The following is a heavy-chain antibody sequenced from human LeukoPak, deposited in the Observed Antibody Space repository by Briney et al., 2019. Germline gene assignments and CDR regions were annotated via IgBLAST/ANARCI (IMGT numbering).Heavy chain of an antibody. CDR3: ARNGYNWMYYFDY. Sequence: GSSVKVSYKASGGTFSSYAISWVRQAPGQGLEWMGGIIPIFGTANYAQKFQGRVTITADESTSTAYMELSSLRSEDTAVYYCARNGYNWMYYFDYWGQGTLVTVSS. CDR1: GGTFSSYA. CDR2: IIPIFGTA. V-gene: IGHV1-69*01. J-gene: IGHJ4*02. D-gene: IGHD5-24*01.